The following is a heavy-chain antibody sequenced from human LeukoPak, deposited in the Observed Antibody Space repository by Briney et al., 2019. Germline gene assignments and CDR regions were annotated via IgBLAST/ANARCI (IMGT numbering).Heavy chain of an antibody. V-gene: IGHV3-33*01. J-gene: IGHJ3*02. Sequence: GRSLRLSCAASGFTLSDHGMHWVRQAPGKGLEWVAVIWNDGSKKYYGDSVKGRFTISRDTSKNTLDLQMDSLRVEDTAVYYCARSTRGDSNGQGDDLDIRGQGTMVTVSA. CDR2: IWNDGSKK. D-gene: IGHD3-22*01. CDR3: ARSTRGDSNGQGDDLDI. CDR1: GFTLSDHG.